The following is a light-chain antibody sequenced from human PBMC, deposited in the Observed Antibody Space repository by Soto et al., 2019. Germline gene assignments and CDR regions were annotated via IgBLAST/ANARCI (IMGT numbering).Light chain of an antibody. J-gene: IGLJ1*01. CDR3: CSSGGSPTYV. Sequence: QSALTQPRSVSGSPGQSVTISCTGTSSDVGAYNFVSWYQQHPGKAPKLIIYDVSKRPSGVPDRFSGSKSGNTASLTISGLQADDEADYYCCSSGGSPTYVFGTGTKLTVL. CDR1: SSDVGAYNF. V-gene: IGLV2-11*01. CDR2: DVS.